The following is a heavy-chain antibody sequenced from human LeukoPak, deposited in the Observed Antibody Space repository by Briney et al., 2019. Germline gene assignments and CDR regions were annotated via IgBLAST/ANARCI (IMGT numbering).Heavy chain of an antibody. CDR2: IKQDGSEK. CDR1: GFTFSSYW. J-gene: IGHJ4*02. CDR3: ARIQRPIVVVPAASFDY. Sequence: GRSLRLSCAASGFTFSSYWMSWVRQAPGKGLEWVANIKQDGSEKYYVDSVKGRFTISRDNAKNSLYLQMNSLRAEDTAVYYCARIQRPIVVVPAASFDYWGQGTLVTVSS. V-gene: IGHV3-7*04. D-gene: IGHD2-2*01.